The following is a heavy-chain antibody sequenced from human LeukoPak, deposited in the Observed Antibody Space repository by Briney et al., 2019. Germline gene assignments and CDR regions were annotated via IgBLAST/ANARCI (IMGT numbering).Heavy chain of an antibody. D-gene: IGHD1-26*01. J-gene: IGHJ4*02. CDR1: GFTFSSYW. V-gene: IGHV3-7*01. CDR2: IKQDGSEE. CDR3: ARGSSAGASLRHDY. Sequence: PGGSLRLSCAASGFTFSSYWMSWVRQAPGKGLEWVANIKQDGSEENFVDSVKGQFTISRDNAKKSLYLQMNSLRAEDTAVYYCARGSSAGASLRHDYWGQGTLVTFSS.